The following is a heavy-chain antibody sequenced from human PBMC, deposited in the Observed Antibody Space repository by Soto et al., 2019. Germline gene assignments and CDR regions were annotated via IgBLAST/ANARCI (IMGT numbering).Heavy chain of an antibody. Sequence: QVQLQESGPGLVKPSQTLSLTCSVSGGSLSDGDYFWSWIRQPPGKGLAWIGHIYHRGNTSTHPSRKRRLPIAAHTSNNPFPLNLHSVTAADTAMYSWPSGRPGDKVGQWGQGTPVTVSS. CDR2: IYHRGNT. D-gene: IGHD2-21*02. CDR1: GGSLSDGDYF. CDR3: PSGRPGDKVGQ. J-gene: IGHJ4*02. V-gene: IGHV4-30-4*01.